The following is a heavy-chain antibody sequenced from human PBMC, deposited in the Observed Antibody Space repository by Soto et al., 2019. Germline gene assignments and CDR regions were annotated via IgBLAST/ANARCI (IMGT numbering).Heavy chain of an antibody. CDR2: INPNSGGT. V-gene: IGHV1-2*02. CDR3: ARLGATYYYGMDV. D-gene: IGHD1-26*01. J-gene: IGHJ6*02. Sequence: ASVKVSCKASGYTFTGYYMHWVRQAPGQGLEWMGWINPNSGGTNYAQKFQGRVTMTRDTSISTAYMELSRVRSGDTAVYYCARLGATYYYGMDVWGQGTTVTVSS. CDR1: GYTFTGYY.